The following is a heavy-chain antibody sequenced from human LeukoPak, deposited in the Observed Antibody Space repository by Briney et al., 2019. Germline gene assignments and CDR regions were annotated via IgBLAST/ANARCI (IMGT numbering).Heavy chain of an antibody. CDR2: TYYRSKWYN. D-gene: IGHD2-21*01. Sequence: SQTLSLTCAISGDSVSSNSAAWNWIRQSPSRGLEWLGRTYYRSKWYNDYAVSVKSRITINPDTSKNQFSLQLNSVTPEDTAVYYCARDSVPCGGDCYYHDAFDIWGQGTMVTVSS. V-gene: IGHV6-1*01. CDR3: ARDSVPCGGDCYYHDAFDI. J-gene: IGHJ3*02. CDR1: GDSVSSNSAA.